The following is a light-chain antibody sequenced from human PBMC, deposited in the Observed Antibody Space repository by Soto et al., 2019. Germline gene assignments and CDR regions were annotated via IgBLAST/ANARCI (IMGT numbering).Light chain of an antibody. CDR2: DVS. V-gene: IGKV3-11*01. CDR1: QSVNNY. J-gene: IGKJ4*01. CDR3: QHRSSWPCLT. Sequence: EIVLTQSPATLSLSPGERATLSCRASQSVNNYLAWYQQRPGQAPRLLIYDVSNRATGIPARFSGSGSGTDFTLTISSLEPEDYAGYFCQHRSSWPCLTFGGGTRVEI.